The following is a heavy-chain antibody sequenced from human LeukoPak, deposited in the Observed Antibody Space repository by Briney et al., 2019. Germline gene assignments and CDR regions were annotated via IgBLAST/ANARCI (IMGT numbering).Heavy chain of an antibody. CDR2: INWNGGST. D-gene: IGHD5-18*01. Sequence: SGGSLRLSCAASGFTFGDYAMNWVRQVPGKGLEWVSGINWNGGSTGYADSVKGRFTISRDNAKNSLYLQMNSLRAEDTALYYCARAGYTYVSPMTDYWGQGTLVTVSS. J-gene: IGHJ4*02. CDR3: ARAGYTYVSPMTDY. CDR1: GFTFGDYA. V-gene: IGHV3-20*04.